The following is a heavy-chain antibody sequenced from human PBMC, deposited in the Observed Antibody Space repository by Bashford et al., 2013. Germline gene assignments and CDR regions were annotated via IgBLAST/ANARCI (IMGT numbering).Heavy chain of an antibody. V-gene: IGHV3-72*01. J-gene: IGHJ4*02. Sequence: VRQAPGKGLEWVGRIRNKAKSYTTEYAASVKGRFTISRDDSKNSLYLQMNSLKTEDTAVYYCTTGTGTTDYWGQGTLVTVSS. D-gene: IGHD1-7*01. CDR2: IRNKAKSYTT. CDR3: TTGTGTTDY.